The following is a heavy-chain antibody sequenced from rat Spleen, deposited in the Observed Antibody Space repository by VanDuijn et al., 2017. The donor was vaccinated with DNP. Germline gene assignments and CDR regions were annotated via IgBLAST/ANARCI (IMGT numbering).Heavy chain of an antibody. CDR1: GFSLTNYG. D-gene: IGHD1-7*01. CDR3: TRESWGYVMDA. CDR2: IWGHGNT. V-gene: IGHV2S75*01. J-gene: IGHJ4*01. Sequence: QVQLKESGPVLVQASETLSLTCTVSGFSLTNYGVIWVRQSPGKGLEWMGIIWGHGNTDYNSALKSRLSINRDTSKSQVFLKMNSLQTDDTDIYYCTRESWGYVMDAWGQGASVTVSS.